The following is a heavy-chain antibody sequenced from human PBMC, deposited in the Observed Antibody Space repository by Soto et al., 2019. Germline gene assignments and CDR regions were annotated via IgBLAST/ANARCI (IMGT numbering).Heavy chain of an antibody. J-gene: IGHJ4*02. V-gene: IGHV1-18*01. Sequence: QVQLVQSGAEVKKPGASVKVSCKASGYTFTSYGISWVRQAPGQGLEWMGWISAYNGNTNYAQKLQGRVTMTTDTSTSTAYMELRSLRSDDTAVYYCARVSSPYCSSTSCSNLDYWGKGTLVTVSS. CDR1: GYTFTSYG. CDR2: ISAYNGNT. CDR3: ARVSSPYCSSTSCSNLDY. D-gene: IGHD2-2*01.